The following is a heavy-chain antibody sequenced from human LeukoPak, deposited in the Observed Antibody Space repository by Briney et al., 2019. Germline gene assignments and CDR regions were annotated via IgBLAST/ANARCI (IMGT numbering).Heavy chain of an antibody. CDR1: GGSISSGSYY. V-gene: IGHV4-31*03. J-gene: IGHJ5*02. D-gene: IGHD2-21*02. CDR2: IYYSGST. Sequence: SETLSLTCSVSGGSISSGSYYWGWVRQPPGEGLEWIGNIYYSGSTYYNPSLKSRVTISVDTSKNQFSLKLSSVTAADTAVYYCARGLLFSWFDPWGQGTLVTVSS. CDR3: ARGLLFSWFDP.